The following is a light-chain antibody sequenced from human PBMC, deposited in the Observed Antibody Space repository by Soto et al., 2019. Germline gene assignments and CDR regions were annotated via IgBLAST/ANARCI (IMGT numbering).Light chain of an antibody. CDR1: SFNIGAGYD. Sequence: QSVLTQPPSVSGAPGQRVTISCTGSSFNIGAGYDVHWYQQLPGTAPKLLIYDNSNRPSGVPDRFSGSKSGTSASLAITGLQAEDEADYYCQSYDSSLSVHVVFGGGTQLTVL. V-gene: IGLV1-40*01. CDR3: QSYDSSLSVHVV. J-gene: IGLJ2*01. CDR2: DNS.